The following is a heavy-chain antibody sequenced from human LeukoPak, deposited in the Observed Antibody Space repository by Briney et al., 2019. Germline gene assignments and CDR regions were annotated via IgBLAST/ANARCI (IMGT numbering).Heavy chain of an antibody. CDR2: IWYDGSNK. Sequence: GGSLRLSCAASGFTFSSYGMHWVRQAPGKGLEWVAVIWYDGSNKYYADSVKGRFTISRDNSKNTLYLQMNSLRAEETAVYYCARDFAGYCSGGSCYSPYFDYWGQGTLVTVSS. V-gene: IGHV3-33*01. CDR1: GFTFSSYG. J-gene: IGHJ4*02. CDR3: ARDFAGYCSGGSCYSPYFDY. D-gene: IGHD2-15*01.